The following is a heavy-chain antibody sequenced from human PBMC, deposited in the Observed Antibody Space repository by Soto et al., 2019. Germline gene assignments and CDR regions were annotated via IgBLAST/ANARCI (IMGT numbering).Heavy chain of an antibody. J-gene: IGHJ4*02. CDR1: GDSISIVDYF. V-gene: IGHV4-39*01. CDR2: IYYSGRT. Sequence: QLQLQESGPGLVKPSETLSLTCTVSGDSISIVDYFWGRIRQPPGKGLDWIGSIYYSGRTYYNLSLKSRVTISTDTSKSQFYLKLSSVTAADTAVYYCARWSPNSSYGGWVGYWGQGTLVTVSS. D-gene: IGHD4-17*01. CDR3: ARWSPNSSYGGWVGY.